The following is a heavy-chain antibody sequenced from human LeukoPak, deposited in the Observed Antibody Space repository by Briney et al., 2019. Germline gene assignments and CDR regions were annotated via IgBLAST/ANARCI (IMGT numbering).Heavy chain of an antibody. CDR3: AELGITMIGGV. V-gene: IGHV3-48*03. D-gene: IGHD3-10*02. J-gene: IGHJ6*04. CDR1: GFTFSIYE. Sequence: GGSLRLSCAASGFTFSIYEMNWVRQAPGKGLEWVSYISSSGTTIYYADSVKGRFTISRDNAKNSLYLQMNSLRAEDTAVYYCAELGITMIGGVWGKGTTVTISS. CDR2: ISSSGTTI.